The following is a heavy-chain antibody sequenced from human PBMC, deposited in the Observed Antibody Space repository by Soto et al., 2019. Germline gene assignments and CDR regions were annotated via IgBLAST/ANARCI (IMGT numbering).Heavy chain of an antibody. CDR1: GFTFSGSW. J-gene: IGHJ4*02. V-gene: IGHV3-74*01. CDR2: INGDGSGT. D-gene: IGHD3-10*01. CDR3: ARGIFGSGTANDY. Sequence: EVQLVESGGGLVQPGGSLRLSCAASGFTFSGSWMHWVRQAPGKGLVWVSRINGDGSGTSYADFVKGLCTISRDDAKNTLFLQMNGLRAEDTAVYSCARGIFGSGTANDYWGQGTLVTVSS.